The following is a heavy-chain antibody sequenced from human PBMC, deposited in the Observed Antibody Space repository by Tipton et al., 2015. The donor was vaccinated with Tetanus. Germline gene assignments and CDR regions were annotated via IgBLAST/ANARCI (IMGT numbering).Heavy chain of an antibody. Sequence: QLVQSGSAVKKPGESLKISCKGSGNSFTSYWIGWVRQMPGEGLEWMGIIYLGDSDTRYSPSFQGQVTISADKSISTAYLQWSSLKASDTAMYYCARALTGDARYFDLWGRGTLVTVSS. CDR3: ARALTGDARYFDL. J-gene: IGHJ2*01. D-gene: IGHD7-27*01. V-gene: IGHV5-51*01. CDR1: GNSFTSYW. CDR2: IYLGDSDT.